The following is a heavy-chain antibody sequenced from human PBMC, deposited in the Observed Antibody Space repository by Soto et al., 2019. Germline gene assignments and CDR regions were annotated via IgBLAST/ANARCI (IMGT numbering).Heavy chain of an antibody. CDR1: GYSFTSYG. CDR2: ISPYNGHT. CDR3: ARDLTIVPATHPRLENYGMDV. D-gene: IGHD2-2*01. J-gene: IGHJ6*02. V-gene: IGHV1-18*01. Sequence: QVQLVQSAGEVKKPGASVKVSCKASGYSFTSYGISWVRRAPGQGLEWMGWISPYNGHTQFVERFQGRVTMTTATPTMTASLELRNLISADTAHYYCARDLTIVPATHPRLENYGMDVWGQGTTVIVSS.